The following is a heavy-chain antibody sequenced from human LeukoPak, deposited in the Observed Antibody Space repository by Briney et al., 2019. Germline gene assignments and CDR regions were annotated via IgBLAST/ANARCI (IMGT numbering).Heavy chain of an antibody. CDR2: INTDGSST. Sequence: PGGSLRLSCTASGFTFSSYWMHWVRQTPGKGLVWVSRINTDGSSTNYADSVKGRFTISRDNAKNTLYLQMNGLRAEDTAVYYCARDPKPYCSGGTCYYYWFDPWGQGTLVTVSS. J-gene: IGHJ5*02. D-gene: IGHD2-15*01. V-gene: IGHV3-74*01. CDR3: ARDPKPYCSGGTCYYYWFDP. CDR1: GFTFSSYW.